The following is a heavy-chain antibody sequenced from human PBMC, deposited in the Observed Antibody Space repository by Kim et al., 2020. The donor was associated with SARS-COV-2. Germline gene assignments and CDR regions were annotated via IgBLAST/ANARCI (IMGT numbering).Heavy chain of an antibody. J-gene: IGHJ5*02. D-gene: IGHD6-19*01. CDR2: IIPIFGTA. V-gene: IGHV1-69*13. Sequence: SVKVSCKASGGTFSSYAISWVRQAPGQGLEWMGGIIPIFGTANYAQKFQGRVTITADESTSTAYMELSSLRSEDTAVYYCARDYQNPPTYSSGWSFDPWGQGTLVTVSS. CDR1: GGTFSSYA. CDR3: ARDYQNPPTYSSGWSFDP.